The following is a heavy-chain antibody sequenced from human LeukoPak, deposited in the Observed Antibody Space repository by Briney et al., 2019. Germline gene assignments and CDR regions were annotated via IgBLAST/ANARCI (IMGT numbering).Heavy chain of an antibody. V-gene: IGHV3-23*01. CDR2: ISGSGGSI. Sequence: GGSLRLSCAASGFTFSTYVMSWVRQAPGKGLEWVSAISGSGGSIYYADSEKGRFTISRDNSKNTLYLQMNSLGADDTAVYYCAKGNWRYFDYWGQGTLVTVSS. J-gene: IGHJ4*02. CDR1: GFTFSTYV. CDR3: AKGNWRYFDY. D-gene: IGHD1-1*01.